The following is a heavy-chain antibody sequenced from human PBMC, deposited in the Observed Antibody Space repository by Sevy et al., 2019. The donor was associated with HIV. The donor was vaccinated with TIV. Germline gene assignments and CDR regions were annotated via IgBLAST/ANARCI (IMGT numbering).Heavy chain of an antibody. D-gene: IGHD3-10*01. CDR2: INHSGST. V-gene: IGHV4-34*01. CDR3: ARGRDVLLWFGELSHAAFDI. Sequence: SETLSLTCAVYGGSFSGYYWSWIRQPPGKGLEWIGEINHSGSTNYNPSLKSRVTISVDTSKNQYSLKRSSVSAADTAVYYCARGRDVLLWFGELSHAAFDIWGQGTMVTVSS. J-gene: IGHJ3*02. CDR1: GGSFSGYY.